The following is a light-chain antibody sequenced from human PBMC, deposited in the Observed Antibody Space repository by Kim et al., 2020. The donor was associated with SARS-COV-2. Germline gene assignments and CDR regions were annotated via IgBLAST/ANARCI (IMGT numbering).Light chain of an antibody. J-gene: IGKJ5*01. CDR2: GAS. CDR1: QSVSSSY. V-gene: IGKV3-20*01. CDR3: QQYGSSPST. Sequence: EIVLTQSPGTLSLSPGERATLSCRASQSVSSSYLAWYQQKPGQAPRLLIYGASSRATDIPDRFSGSGSETDFTLTISRLEPEDFAVYYCQQYGSSPSTFGQGTRLEIK.